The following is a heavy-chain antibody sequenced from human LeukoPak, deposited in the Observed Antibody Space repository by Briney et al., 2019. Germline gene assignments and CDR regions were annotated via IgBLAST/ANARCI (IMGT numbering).Heavy chain of an antibody. CDR2: INTNTGNP. Sequence: GGSLRLSCSASGYTFTSYAMNWVRQAPGQGLEWMGWINTNTGNPTYAQGFTGRFVFSLDTSVSTAYLQICSLKAEDTAVYYCAREYCSGGSCYSMFDPWGQGTLVTVSS. V-gene: IGHV7-4-1*01. D-gene: IGHD2-15*01. CDR3: AREYCSGGSCYSMFDP. CDR1: GYTFTSYA. J-gene: IGHJ5*02.